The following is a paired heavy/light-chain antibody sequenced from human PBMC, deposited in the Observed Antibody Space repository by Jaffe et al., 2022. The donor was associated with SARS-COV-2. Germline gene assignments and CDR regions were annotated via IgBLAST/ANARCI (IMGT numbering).Heavy chain of an antibody. CDR1: GFTFSSYS. V-gene: IGHV3-48*02. Sequence: EMQLVESGGGLVQSGGSLRLSCAVSGFTFSSYSMNWVRQAPGKGLEWVSYISFSGSIYYADSVKGRFTVSRDNAKNSVYLEMNSLRDEDTAVYYCARVDGGWTSYQNAMDVWGQGTTVSVSS. D-gene: IGHD6-19*01. CDR2: ISFSGSI. J-gene: IGHJ6*02. CDR3: ARVDGGWTSYQNAMDV.
Light chain of an antibody. Sequence: EIVMTQSPATLSVSPGGRATLTCRASQSVRSNLAWYQQKPGQAPSLLIYGASTRATGVPARFSGSGSGTEFALTISSLQSEDFAVYYCQQYNDWPPYTFGQGTKLEIK. CDR3: QQYNDWPPYT. J-gene: IGKJ2*01. V-gene: IGKV3-15*01. CDR2: GAS. CDR1: QSVRSN.